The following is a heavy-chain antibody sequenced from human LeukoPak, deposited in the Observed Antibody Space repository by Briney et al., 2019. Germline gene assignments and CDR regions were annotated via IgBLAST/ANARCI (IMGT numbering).Heavy chain of an antibody. CDR1: GFTFSSYA. Sequence: GSLLLSCAASGFTFSSYAMSWVRPAPGKGLEWVSAISGSGGSTYYADSVKGRFTISRDNSKNTLYLQMNSLRAEDTAVYYCAKVPQLGHYYFDYWGQGTLVTVSS. CDR3: AKVPQLGHYYFDY. J-gene: IGHJ4*02. V-gene: IGHV3-23*01. CDR2: ISGSGGST. D-gene: IGHD1-1*01.